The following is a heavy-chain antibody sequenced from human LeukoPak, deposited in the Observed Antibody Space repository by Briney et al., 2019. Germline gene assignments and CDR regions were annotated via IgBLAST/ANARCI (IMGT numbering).Heavy chain of an antibody. J-gene: IGHJ6*02. CDR1: GYTFTSYY. D-gene: IGHD5-12*01. Sequence: ASVKVSCKASGYTFTSYYMHSVRQAPGQGLEWMGIINPSGGSTSYAQKFQGRVTMTRDTSTSTVYMELSSLRSEDTAVYYCARDLRGYSYYYGMDVWGQGTTVTVSS. CDR2: INPSGGST. V-gene: IGHV1-46*01. CDR3: ARDLRGYSYYYGMDV.